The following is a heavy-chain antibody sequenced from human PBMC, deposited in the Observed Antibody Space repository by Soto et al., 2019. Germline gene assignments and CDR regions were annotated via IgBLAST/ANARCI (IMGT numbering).Heavy chain of an antibody. D-gene: IGHD2-15*01. CDR2: IYYSGST. J-gene: IGHJ4*02. CDR3: ARDYSYYFDY. V-gene: IGHV4-61*01. Sequence: QVQLQESGPGLVKPSETLSLTCTVSGGSVSSGSYYWSWIRQPPGKGLEWIGYIYYSGSTNYNPSLKSRVTISVDTSKNQCSLKLSSVTAADTAVYYCARDYSYYFDYWGQGTLVTVSA. CDR1: GGSVSSGSYY.